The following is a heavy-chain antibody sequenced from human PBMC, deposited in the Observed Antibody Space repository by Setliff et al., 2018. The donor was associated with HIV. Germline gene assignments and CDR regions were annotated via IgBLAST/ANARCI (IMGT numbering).Heavy chain of an antibody. Sequence: ASVKVSCKASGYTFTNYDINWVRQAPGQGLEWMGIIDPSGASTSYAQKFQGRLTMTRDTSTSTVYMELSSLRSEDTAVYYCARAVASKNIRGEYYFDYWGQGTLVTVSS. J-gene: IGHJ4*02. CDR2: IDPSGAST. CDR1: GYTFTNYD. CDR3: ARAVASKNIRGEYYFDY. D-gene: IGHD3-16*01. V-gene: IGHV1-46*01.